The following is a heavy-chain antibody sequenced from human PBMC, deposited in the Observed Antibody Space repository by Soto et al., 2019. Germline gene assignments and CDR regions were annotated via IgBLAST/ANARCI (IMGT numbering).Heavy chain of an antibody. Sequence: PGGSLRLSCAASGFTFSNFWMTWVRQAPGKGLEWVANIKHDGTETYSVDSVKGRFTISRDNAKNSVHLQMDSLRVGDTAVYYCVREGLAAALDAFDIWGPGTMVTV. CDR1: GFTFSNFW. D-gene: IGHD6-19*01. J-gene: IGHJ3*02. CDR3: VREGLAAALDAFDI. CDR2: IKHDGTET. V-gene: IGHV3-7*04.